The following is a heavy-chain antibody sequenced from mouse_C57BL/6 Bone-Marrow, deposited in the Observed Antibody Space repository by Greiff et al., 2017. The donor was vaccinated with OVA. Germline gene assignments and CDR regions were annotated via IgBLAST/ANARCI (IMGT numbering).Heavy chain of an antibody. CDR3: ARSLYYGSSYEGVFAY. J-gene: IGHJ3*01. CDR2: INPNYGTT. D-gene: IGHD1-1*01. CDR1: GYSFTDYN. V-gene: IGHV1-39*01. Sequence: LVESGPELVKPGASVKISCKASGYSFTDYNMNWVKQSNGKSLEWIGVINPNYGTTSYNQKFKGKATLTVDQSSSTAYMQLNSLTSEDSAVYYCARSLYYGSSYEGVFAYWGQGTLVTVSA.